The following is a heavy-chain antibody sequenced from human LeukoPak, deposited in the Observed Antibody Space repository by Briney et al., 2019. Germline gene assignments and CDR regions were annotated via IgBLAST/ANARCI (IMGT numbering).Heavy chain of an antibody. CDR2: ISAYNGNT. V-gene: IGHV1-18*01. D-gene: IGHD5-12*01. Sequence: RGASVKVSCKASGYTFTSYGISWVRQAPGQGLEWMGWISAYNGNTNYAQKLQGRVTMTTDTSTSTAYMELRSLRSDDTAVYYCARDRGGGFDLAFFDHWGQGTLVTVSS. J-gene: IGHJ4*02. CDR1: GYTFTSYG. CDR3: ARDRGGGFDLAFFDH.